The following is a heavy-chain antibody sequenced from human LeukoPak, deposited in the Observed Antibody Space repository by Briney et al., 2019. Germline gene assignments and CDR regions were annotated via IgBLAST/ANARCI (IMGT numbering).Heavy chain of an antibody. CDR3: ARYIHPQGLIGYAMDV. Sequence: RASVKVSCKASGYTFTGYYMHWVRQAPGRGLEWMGRIIVILGVTNYAQRFQGRVTITADKSTTTAYMELSSLTSEDTAVYYCARYIHPQGLIGYAMDVWGQGTTVIVSS. J-gene: IGHJ6*02. CDR2: IIVILGVT. V-gene: IGHV1-69*02. D-gene: IGHD2-15*01. CDR1: GYTFTGYY.